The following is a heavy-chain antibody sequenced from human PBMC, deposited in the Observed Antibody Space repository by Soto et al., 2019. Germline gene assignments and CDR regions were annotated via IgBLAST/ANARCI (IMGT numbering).Heavy chain of an antibody. V-gene: IGHV4-34*01. D-gene: IGHD3-16*01. Sequence: SETLSLTCAVYGGSFSGYYWSWIRQPPGKGLEWIGEINHSGSTNYNPSLKSRVTISVDTSKNQFSLKLSSVTAADTAVYYCARGQRLHLGELYHPYYFDYWGQGTLVTVSS. J-gene: IGHJ4*02. CDR2: INHSGST. CDR3: ARGQRLHLGELYHPYYFDY. CDR1: GGSFSGYY.